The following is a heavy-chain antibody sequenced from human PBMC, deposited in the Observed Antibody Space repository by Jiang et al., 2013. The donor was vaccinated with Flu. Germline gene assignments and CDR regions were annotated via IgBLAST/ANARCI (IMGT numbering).Heavy chain of an antibody. J-gene: IGHJ4*02. Sequence: GPGLVKPSQTLSLTCAVSGGPVNSGTYYWTWIRQPAGKGLEWIGRIYTSGSTNYNPSLQSRVTISLDTSKNQFSLNLTSVTAADTAVYYCAREKRRTGNYFYFDFWGPGSLVTVSS. V-gene: IGHV4-61*02. D-gene: IGHD1-26*01. CDR3: AREKRRTGNYFYFDF. CDR1: GGPVNSGTYY. CDR2: IYTSGST.